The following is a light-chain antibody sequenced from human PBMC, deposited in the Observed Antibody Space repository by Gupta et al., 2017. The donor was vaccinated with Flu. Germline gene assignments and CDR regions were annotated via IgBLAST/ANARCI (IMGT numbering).Light chain of an antibody. CDR3: SSYTSSSTLVV. CDR1: SSDVGGYNY. CDR2: EVS. J-gene: IGLJ2*01. V-gene: IGLV2-14*01. Sequence: SALTQPAPVSGSPGQSITISCTGTSSDVGGYNYVSWYQQHPGKAPKLMIYEVSNRPSGVSNRFSGSKSGSTAALTISGLQAEDEADYYCSSYTSSSTLVVFGGGTKLTVL.